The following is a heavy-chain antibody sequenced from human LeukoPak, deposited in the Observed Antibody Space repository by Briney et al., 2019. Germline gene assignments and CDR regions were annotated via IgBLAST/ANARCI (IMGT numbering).Heavy chain of an antibody. V-gene: IGHV4-61*09. J-gene: IGHJ5*02. D-gene: IGHD3-22*01. CDR3: ARGPTERRHYDSSGYYGS. CDR1: GGSISSGSYY. CDR2: IYTSGST. Sequence: PSETLSLTCTVSGGSISSGSYYWSWIRRPAGKGLDWLGHIYTSGSTKYNPAHKSRVTISADTSKSQFSLNLISVTAADTAVYYCARGPTERRHYDSSGYYGSWGQGTLVSVSS.